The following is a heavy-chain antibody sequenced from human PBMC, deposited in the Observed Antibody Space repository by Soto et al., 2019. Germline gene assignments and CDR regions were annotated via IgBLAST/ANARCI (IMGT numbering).Heavy chain of an antibody. J-gene: IGHJ4*02. CDR3: AKDRRAGGNSAFYFDF. D-gene: IGHD3-16*01. Sequence: EVQMLASGGGLGQPGGSLRLSCAASGFKFSNYAMSWVRQAPGKGLEWVSLISATGGGTYYADSVKGRFTISRDNSHNTLYLQVDSLTAEDRAVYYCAKDRRAGGNSAFYFDFWGQGAKVTVSS. CDR1: GFKFSNYA. V-gene: IGHV3-23*01. CDR2: ISATGGGT.